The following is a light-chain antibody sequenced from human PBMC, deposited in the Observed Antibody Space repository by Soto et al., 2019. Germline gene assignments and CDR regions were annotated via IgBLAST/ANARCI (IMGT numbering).Light chain of an antibody. J-gene: IGLJ1*01. CDR1: SSNIGAGYD. Sequence: QSVLTQPPSVSGAPGQRVTISCTGSSSNIGAGYDVHWYQQLPGTAPKLLIYGNSNRPSGVPDRFSGSKSGTSASLAITGLQAEDAADYYCQSHDSSLSGYVFGTGTKLTVL. CDR2: GNS. V-gene: IGLV1-40*01. CDR3: QSHDSSLSGYV.